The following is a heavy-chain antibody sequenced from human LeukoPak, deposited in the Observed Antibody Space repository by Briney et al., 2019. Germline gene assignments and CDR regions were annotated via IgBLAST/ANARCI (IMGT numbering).Heavy chain of an antibody. V-gene: IGHV1-2*04. CDR1: GYTFTGYY. CDR3: ARGLWFGEYYFDY. J-gene: IGHJ4*02. Sequence: GASVKVSCKASGYTFTGYYMHWVRQAPGQGLEWMGWINPNSGGTNYAQKFQGWVTMTRDTSISTAYMELSRLRSDDTAVYYSARGLWFGEYYFDYWGQGTLVTVSS. D-gene: IGHD3-10*01. CDR2: INPNSGGT.